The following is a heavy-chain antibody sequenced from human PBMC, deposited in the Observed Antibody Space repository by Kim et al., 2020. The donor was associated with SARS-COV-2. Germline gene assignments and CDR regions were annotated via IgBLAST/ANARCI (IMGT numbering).Heavy chain of an antibody. J-gene: IGHJ4*02. Sequence: YAAPVKGRFTISRADSQHTLYLQMNRLKTEDTAVYYCTTEGFGELFYFDYWGQGTLVTVSS. D-gene: IGHD3-10*01. CDR3: TTEGFGELFYFDY. V-gene: IGHV3-15*01.